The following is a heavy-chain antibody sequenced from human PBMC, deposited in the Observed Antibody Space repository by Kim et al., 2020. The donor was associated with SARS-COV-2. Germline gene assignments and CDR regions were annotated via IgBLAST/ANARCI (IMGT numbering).Heavy chain of an antibody. CDR1: GGSISSSSYY. D-gene: IGHD3-10*01. J-gene: IGHJ4*01. V-gene: IGHV4-39*07. Sequence: SETLSLTCSVSGGSISSSSYYWGWIRQPPGKGLECIGSIFYGVSTHYNPSLKSRVTISVDSSKNQFSLELGSVTAADTAIYYCARAWSYGSGSYYAYWG. CDR3: ARAWSYGSGSYYAY. CDR2: IFYGVST.